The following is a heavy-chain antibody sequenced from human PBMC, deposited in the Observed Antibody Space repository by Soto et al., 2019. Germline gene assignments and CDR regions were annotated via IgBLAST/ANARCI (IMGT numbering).Heavy chain of an antibody. J-gene: IGHJ6*02. D-gene: IGHD2-2*01. V-gene: IGHV1-8*02. CDR1: GYTFTSYA. Sequence: GASVKVSCKASGYTFTSYAMHWVRQAPGQRLEWMGWMNTNIVNTGYAQKFQGRFTMTRNTSISTAYMELSSLRSEDTALYYCARGKFWDALVPAAYNYYYYYGMDVWGQGTTVTVSS. CDR3: ARGKFWDALVPAAYNYYYYYGMDV. CDR2: MNTNIVNT.